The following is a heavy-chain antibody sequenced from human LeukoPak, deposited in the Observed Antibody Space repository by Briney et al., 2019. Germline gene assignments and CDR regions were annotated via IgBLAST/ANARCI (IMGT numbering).Heavy chain of an antibody. V-gene: IGHV4-34*01. Sequence: SETLSLTCAVYGGSFSGYYWSWIRQPPGKGLERIGEINHSGSTNYNPSLKSRVTISVDTSKNQFSLRLSSVAAADTAVYYCARVLEGSSGQHWYFDLWGRGTLVTVSS. CDR1: GGSFSGYY. CDR3: ARVLEGSSGQHWYFDL. J-gene: IGHJ2*01. D-gene: IGHD6-19*01. CDR2: INHSGST.